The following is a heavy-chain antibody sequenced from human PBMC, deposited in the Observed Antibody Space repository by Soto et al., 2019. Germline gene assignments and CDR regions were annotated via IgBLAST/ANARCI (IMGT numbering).Heavy chain of an antibody. J-gene: IGHJ5*02. D-gene: IGHD2-2*01. CDR3: AKDHCSSTSCYLSASYNWFDP. CDR1: GFTFSSYA. V-gene: IGHV3-23*01. Sequence: GGSLRLSCAASGFTFSSYAMSWVRQAPGKGLEWVSAISGSGGSTDYADSVKGRFTISRDNSKNTLYLQMNSLRAEDTAVYYCAKDHCSSTSCYLSASYNWFDPWGQGTLVTVSS. CDR2: ISGSGGST.